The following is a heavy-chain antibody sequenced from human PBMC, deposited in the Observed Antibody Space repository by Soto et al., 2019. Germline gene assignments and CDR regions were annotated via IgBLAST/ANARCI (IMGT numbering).Heavy chain of an antibody. J-gene: IGHJ6*02. CDR3: ARDRYYGSGTYYNFYSGMDV. CDR2: IFHSGST. Sequence: NPSETLSLTXTVSGGSINSGDYYWTWVRQPPGKGLEWIGNIFHSGSTYYTPSLQSRVTISLDTSKNHFSLKLGSVTPADTAVYYCARDRYYGSGTYYNFYSGMDVWGQGTTVTVSS. V-gene: IGHV4-30-4*01. D-gene: IGHD3-10*01. CDR1: GGSINSGDYY.